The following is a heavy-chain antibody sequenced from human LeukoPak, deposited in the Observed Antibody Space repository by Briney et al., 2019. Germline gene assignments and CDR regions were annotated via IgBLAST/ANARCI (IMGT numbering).Heavy chain of an antibody. Sequence: GGSLRLSCAASGFTFSTYWMSWVRQAPGKGLEWVATIRQDGGERHYVDSVEGRFTISRDNAKNSLFLQMNSLRAEDTAVYYCAKPGCSTTSCYWFDPWGQGTLVTVSS. V-gene: IGHV3-7*03. CDR3: AKPGCSTTSCYWFDP. D-gene: IGHD2-2*01. CDR1: GFTFSTYW. CDR2: IRQDGGER. J-gene: IGHJ5*02.